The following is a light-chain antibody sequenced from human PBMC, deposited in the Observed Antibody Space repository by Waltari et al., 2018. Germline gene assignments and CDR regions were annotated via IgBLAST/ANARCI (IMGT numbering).Light chain of an antibody. CDR3: AAWDDSLNGWV. CDR2: RNK. Sequence: QSVLTQPPSASGTPGQRVTISCSVSSSNIGSNPVNWYQQLPGTAPKLLIYRNKQRPSGVPDRFSGSKSGTSASLAISVRQSEDGADYDCAAWDDSLNGWVLGGGTKLTVL. CDR1: SSNIGSNP. J-gene: IGLJ3*02. V-gene: IGLV1-44*01.